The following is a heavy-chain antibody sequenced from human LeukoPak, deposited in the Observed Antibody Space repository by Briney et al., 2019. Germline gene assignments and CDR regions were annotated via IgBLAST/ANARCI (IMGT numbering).Heavy chain of an antibody. J-gene: IGHJ4*02. CDR2: ISYDGSNK. D-gene: IGHD4-17*01. V-gene: IGHV3-30-3*01. Sequence: GGSLRLSCAAAGFTFSSYAMHWVRQAPGKGLEWVAVISYDGSNKYYADPVKGRFTISRDNSKNTLYLQMNSLRAEDTAVYYCARGPDVTTADYWGQGTLVTVSS. CDR1: GFTFSSYA. CDR3: ARGPDVTTADY.